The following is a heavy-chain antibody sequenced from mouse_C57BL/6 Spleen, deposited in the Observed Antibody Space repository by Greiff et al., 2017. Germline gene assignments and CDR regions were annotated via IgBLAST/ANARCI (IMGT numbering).Heavy chain of an antibody. CDR3: ARVPYYYGSSPGYAMDY. CDR1: GFSLTSYG. V-gene: IGHV2-2*01. Sequence: VQLVESGPGLVQPSQSLSITCTVSGFSLTSYGVHWVRHSPGKGLEWLGVIWSGGSTDYNAAFISRLSISKDNSKSQVFFKMNSLQADDTAIYYCARVPYYYGSSPGYAMDYWGQGTSVTVSS. J-gene: IGHJ4*01. D-gene: IGHD1-1*01. CDR2: IWSGGST.